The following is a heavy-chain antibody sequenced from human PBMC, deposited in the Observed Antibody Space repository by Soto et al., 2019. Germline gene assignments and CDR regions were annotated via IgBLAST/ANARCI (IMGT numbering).Heavy chain of an antibody. J-gene: IGHJ4*02. CDR3: ARGSSHYYDSSGYYYYFDY. V-gene: IGHV3-21*01. CDR2: ISSSSSYI. Sequence: EVQLVESGGGLVKPGGSLRLSCAASGFTFSRYSMNWVRQAPEKGLEWVSSISSSSSYIYYADSVKGRFTISRDNAKNSLYLQMNSLRAEDTAVYYCARGSSHYYDSSGYYYYFDYWGQGTLVTVSS. D-gene: IGHD3-22*01. CDR1: GFTFSRYS.